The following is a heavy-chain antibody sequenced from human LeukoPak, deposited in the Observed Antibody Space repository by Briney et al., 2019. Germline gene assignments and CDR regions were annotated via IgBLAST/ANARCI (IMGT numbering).Heavy chain of an antibody. CDR2: IYYSGST. CDR1: GGSISTYY. J-gene: IGHJ4*02. V-gene: IGHV4-59*08. D-gene: IGHD1-26*01. Sequence: SETLSLTCTVSGGSISTYYWSWIRQPPGKGLEWIAYIYYSGSTNYNPSLKSRVTISVDTSKNQFSLKLSSVTAADTAVYYCARHLRVGDSGSYYTFDYWGQGTLVTVSS. CDR3: ARHLRVGDSGSYYTFDY.